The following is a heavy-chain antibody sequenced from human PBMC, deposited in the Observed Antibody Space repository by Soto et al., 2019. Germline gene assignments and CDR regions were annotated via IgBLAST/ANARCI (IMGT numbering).Heavy chain of an antibody. CDR1: GFIFGRYP. CDR3: ANYRVPTFGVL. J-gene: IGHJ4*02. D-gene: IGHD3-3*01. CDR2: VTGGGDST. V-gene: IGHV3-23*01. Sequence: EVQLLESGGNLVQPGGSLRLSCAASGFIFGRYPMNWVRQAPGKGPEWVSSVTGGGDSTFYADSVKGRFTISRDNSRNTLFLQMKDLRAEDTAIYYCANYRVPTFGVLWGQGTLVTVSS.